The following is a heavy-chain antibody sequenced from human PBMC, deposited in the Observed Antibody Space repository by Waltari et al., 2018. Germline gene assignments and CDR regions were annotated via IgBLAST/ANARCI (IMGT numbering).Heavy chain of an antibody. Sequence: ELQLVESGGGLVKPGGSVRLSGASSGFTFSRYSMNWFRQAPGKGLEWVSSISSSSSYIYYADSVKGRFTISRDNAKNSLYLQMNSLRAEDTAVYYCARDRGSPYYYYMDVWGKGTTVTVSS. J-gene: IGHJ6*03. CDR1: GFTFSRYS. CDR3: ARDRGSPYYYYMDV. D-gene: IGHD2-15*01. CDR2: ISSSSSYI. V-gene: IGHV3-21*01.